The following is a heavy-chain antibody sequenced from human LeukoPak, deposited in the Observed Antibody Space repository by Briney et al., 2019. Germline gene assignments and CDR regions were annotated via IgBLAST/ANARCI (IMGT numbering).Heavy chain of an antibody. CDR1: GFTFSSYS. CDR2: ISSSSSYI. V-gene: IGHV3-21*01. Sequence: GGSLRLSCAASGFTFSSYSMNWVRQAPGKGLEWVSSISSSSSYIYYADSVRGRFTVSRDSAKNSLYLQMNSLRAEDTAVYYCARDRLSAATDAFDIWGQGTMVTISS. D-gene: IGHD2-15*01. J-gene: IGHJ3*02. CDR3: ARDRLSAATDAFDI.